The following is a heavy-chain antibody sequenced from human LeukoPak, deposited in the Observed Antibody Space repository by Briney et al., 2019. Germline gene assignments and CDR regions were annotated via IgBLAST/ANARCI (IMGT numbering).Heavy chain of an antibody. CDR2: IYYSGST. Sequence: SETLSLTCTVSGGSIRSGDYYWSWIRQPPGKGLEWIGYIYYSGSTYYNPSLKSRVTISVDTSKNQFSLKLSSVTAADTAVYYCAREEIVVVPAAMPHYYFDYWGQGTLVTVSS. D-gene: IGHD2-2*01. CDR1: GGSIRSGDYY. V-gene: IGHV4-30-4*01. CDR3: AREEIVVVPAAMPHYYFDY. J-gene: IGHJ4*02.